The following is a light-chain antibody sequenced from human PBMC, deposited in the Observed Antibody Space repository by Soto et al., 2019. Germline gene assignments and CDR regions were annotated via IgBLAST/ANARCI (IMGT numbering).Light chain of an antibody. J-gene: IGKJ4*01. CDR3: QKRSYWPLS. CDR2: DAS. V-gene: IGKV3-11*01. Sequence: EIVLTQSPASLSLSPGERATLSCRGSHDIRGYLAWYQQKPGQAPRLPIYDASNRATVIPARFSGSGSGTDFTLTISLLVPEDFPVYYCQKRSYWPLSFSGGTQMEIK. CDR1: HDIRGY.